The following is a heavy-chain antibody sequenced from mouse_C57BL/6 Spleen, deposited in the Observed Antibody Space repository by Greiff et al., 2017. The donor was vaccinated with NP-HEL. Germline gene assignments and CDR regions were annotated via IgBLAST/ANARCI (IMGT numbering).Heavy chain of an antibody. CDR3: ARDYYGSSPEEYFDV. CDR2: IYPGSGST. J-gene: IGHJ1*03. Sequence: QVQLQQPGAELVKPGASVKMSCKASGYTFPSYWITWVKQRPGQGLEWIGDIYPGSGSTNYNEKFKSKATLTVDTSSSTAYMQLSSLTSEDSAVYYCARDYYGSSPEEYFDVWGTGTTVTVSS. D-gene: IGHD1-1*01. CDR1: GYTFPSYW. V-gene: IGHV1-55*01.